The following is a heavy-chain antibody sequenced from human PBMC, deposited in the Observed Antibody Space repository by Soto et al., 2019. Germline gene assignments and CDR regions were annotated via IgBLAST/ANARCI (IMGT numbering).Heavy chain of an antibody. CDR1: GYTFTNYC. D-gene: IGHD2-2*02. Sequence: ASVKGSCKTSGYTFTNYCISWVRHSPGQGLEWMGWISPYNGDTNYAQKLHGRVTMTTDTSTSTAYREVRSLRSDDTAVFYCGRQAGLMPAALPIDYWGQGTLVTFSS. CDR2: ISPYNGDT. V-gene: IGHV1-18*01. J-gene: IGHJ4*02. CDR3: GRQAGLMPAALPIDY.